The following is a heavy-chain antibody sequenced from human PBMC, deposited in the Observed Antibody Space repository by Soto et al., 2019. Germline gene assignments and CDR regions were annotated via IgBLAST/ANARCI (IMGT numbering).Heavy chain of an antibody. V-gene: IGHV1-8*01. Sequence: WVRQATGQGLEWMGWMSPNSGNTGYAQKFQGRVTMTRNTSISTAYMELSSLRSEDTAVYYCARGRSGSGSYYKADYWGQGTLVTVSS. CDR2: MSPNSGNT. CDR3: ARGRSGSGSYYKADY. D-gene: IGHD3-10*01. J-gene: IGHJ4*02.